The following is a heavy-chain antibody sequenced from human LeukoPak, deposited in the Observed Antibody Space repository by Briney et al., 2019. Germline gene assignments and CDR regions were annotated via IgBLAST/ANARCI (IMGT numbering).Heavy chain of an antibody. Sequence: SETLSLTCTVSGGSISSGSYYWGWIRQPPGKGLEWIGNNSGSTYYNPSLKSRVSISVDTSKNQFSLKLSSVTAADTAVYYCARVRRSRLAELDYWGQGTLVTVSS. J-gene: IGHJ4*02. CDR2: NSGST. CDR3: ARVRRSRLAELDY. V-gene: IGHV4-39*07. D-gene: IGHD1-14*01. CDR1: GGSISSGSYY.